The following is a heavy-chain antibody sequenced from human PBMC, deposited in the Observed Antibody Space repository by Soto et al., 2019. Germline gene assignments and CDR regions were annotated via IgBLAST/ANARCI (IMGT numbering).Heavy chain of an antibody. CDR3: ARAYCGGDCPFDY. D-gene: IGHD2-21*02. CDR1: GGSISSYY. CDR2: IYYSGST. J-gene: IGHJ4*02. V-gene: IGHV4-59*01. Sequence: ASETLSLTCTVSGGSISSYYWSWIRQPPGKGLEWIGYIYYSGSTNYNPSLKSRVTISVDTSKNQFSLKLSSVTAADTAVYYCARAYCGGDCPFDYWGQGTLVTVSS.